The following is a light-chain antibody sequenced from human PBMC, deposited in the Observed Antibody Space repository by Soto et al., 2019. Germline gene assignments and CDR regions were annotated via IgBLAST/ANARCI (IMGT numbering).Light chain of an antibody. J-gene: IGLJ3*02. Sequence: QSALTQPPSLSGTPGQRVTIACSGSNSNVGSNSVNWYQQVPGTAPKLLIYSATQRPSGVPDRFSGSKSGTSASLAISGLQSEDEADYYCGAWDDSLNGWVFGGGTKLTVL. CDR2: SAT. V-gene: IGLV1-44*01. CDR3: GAWDDSLNGWV. CDR1: NSNVGSNS.